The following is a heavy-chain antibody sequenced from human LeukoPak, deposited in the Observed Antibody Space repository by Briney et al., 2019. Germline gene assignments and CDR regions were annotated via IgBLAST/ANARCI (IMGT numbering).Heavy chain of an antibody. Sequence: PGGSLRLSCAASGFTFSSYWMSWVRQAPGKGLEWVANIKQDGSEKYYVDSVKGRFTISRDNAKNSLYLQMNSLRAEDTAVYYCARARYSSSYHSHFDYWGQGTLVTVSS. J-gene: IGHJ4*02. V-gene: IGHV3-7*01. CDR3: ARARYSSSYHSHFDY. CDR1: GFTFSSYW. D-gene: IGHD6-13*01. CDR2: IKQDGSEK.